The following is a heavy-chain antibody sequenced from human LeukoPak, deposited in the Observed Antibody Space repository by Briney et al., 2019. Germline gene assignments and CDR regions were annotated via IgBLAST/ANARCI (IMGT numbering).Heavy chain of an antibody. J-gene: IGHJ4*02. CDR3: AGTEGGYSYGLSFDY. Sequence: SVKVSCKASGGTFSSYTISWVRQAPGQGLEWMGGIIPIFGTANYAQKFQGRVTITTDESTSTAYMELSSLRSEDTAVYYCAGTEGGYSYGLSFDYWGQGTLVTVSS. CDR1: GGTFSSYT. V-gene: IGHV1-69*05. D-gene: IGHD5-18*01. CDR2: IIPIFGTA.